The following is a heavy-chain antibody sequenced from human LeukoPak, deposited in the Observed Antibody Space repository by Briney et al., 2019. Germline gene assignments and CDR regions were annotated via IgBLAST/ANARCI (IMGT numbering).Heavy chain of an antibody. CDR3: ARDLNYYDGSTYYDAFDI. J-gene: IGHJ3*02. V-gene: IGHV4-59*11. Sequence: SETLSLTCTVSGGSISTHFWTWIRQPPGKGLEFIGNIYYTGTSNYNPSLKSRVTMSIDTAKNQFSLNLSSVTAADTAVYYCARDLNYYDGSTYYDAFDIWGQGTLVTVSS. D-gene: IGHD3-22*01. CDR2: IYYTGTS. CDR1: GGSISTHF.